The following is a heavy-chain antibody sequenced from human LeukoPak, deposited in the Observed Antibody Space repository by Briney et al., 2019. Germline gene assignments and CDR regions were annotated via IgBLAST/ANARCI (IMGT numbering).Heavy chain of an antibody. J-gene: IGHJ5*02. CDR2: ISGSGGST. Sequence: GGSLRLSCAASGFTFSSYAMSWVRQAPGKGLEWVSAISGSGGSTYYADSVKGRFTISRDNSKNTLYLQMNSLRAEDTAVYYCAKQGYQWLVPYWFDHWGQGTLVTVSS. V-gene: IGHV3-23*01. CDR3: AKQGYQWLVPYWFDH. D-gene: IGHD6-19*01. CDR1: GFTFSSYA.